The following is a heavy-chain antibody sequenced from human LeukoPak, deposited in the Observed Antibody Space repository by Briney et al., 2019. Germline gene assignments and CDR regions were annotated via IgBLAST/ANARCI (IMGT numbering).Heavy chain of an antibody. J-gene: IGHJ5*02. CDR2: TYTSGST. Sequence: SETLSLTCTVSGGSITSYYWSWIRQPSGKGLEWIGYTYTSGSTNYNPSLKSRVTTSVDTSKNQISLKLSSVTAADTAVYYCARHGSARSPLGPWGQGTLVTVSS. V-gene: IGHV4-4*09. D-gene: IGHD3-10*01. CDR3: ARHGSARSPLGP. CDR1: GGSITSYY.